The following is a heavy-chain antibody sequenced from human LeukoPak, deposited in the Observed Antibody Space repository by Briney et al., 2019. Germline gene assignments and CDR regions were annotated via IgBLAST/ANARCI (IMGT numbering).Heavy chain of an antibody. CDR2: IYTSGST. D-gene: IGHD6-19*01. J-gene: IGHJ4*02. CDR3: ARGRSSGWSNY. Sequence: TLSLTCTVSGGSISSGSYYWSWIRQPAGKGLEWIGRIYTSGSTNYNPSLKSRVTISVDTSKNQFSLKLSSVTAADTAVYYCARGRSSGWSNYWGQGTLVTVSS. V-gene: IGHV4-61*02. CDR1: GGSISSGSYY.